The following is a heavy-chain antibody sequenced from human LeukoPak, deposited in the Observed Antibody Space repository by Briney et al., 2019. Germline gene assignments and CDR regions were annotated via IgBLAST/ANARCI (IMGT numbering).Heavy chain of an antibody. Sequence: SETLSLTCTVSGGPISSSSYYWGWIRQPPGKGLEWIGSIYYSGSTYYNPSLKSRVTISVDTSKNQFSLKLSSVTAADTAVYYCARTRLMGELPNWGQGTLVTVSS. CDR1: GGPISSSSYY. V-gene: IGHV4-39*01. CDR2: IYYSGST. CDR3: ARTRLMGELPN. J-gene: IGHJ4*02. D-gene: IGHD1-26*01.